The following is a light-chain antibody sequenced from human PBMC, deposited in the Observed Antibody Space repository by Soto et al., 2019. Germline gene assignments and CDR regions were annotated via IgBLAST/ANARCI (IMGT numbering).Light chain of an antibody. Sequence: EIVLTQSAGTLSLSPGERATLSCISSQSVSSSYLAWYQQKPGQAPRLLIYGASSRATGIPDRFSGSGSGTDFTLTISRLEPEDFAVYYCQQYGRSLWTFGQGTKVDIK. V-gene: IGKV3-20*01. CDR3: QQYGRSLWT. CDR1: QSVSSSY. CDR2: GAS. J-gene: IGKJ1*01.